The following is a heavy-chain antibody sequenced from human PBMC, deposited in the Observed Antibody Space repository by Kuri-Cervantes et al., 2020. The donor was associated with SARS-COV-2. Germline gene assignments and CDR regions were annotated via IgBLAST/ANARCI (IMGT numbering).Heavy chain of an antibody. V-gene: IGHV3-30*03. J-gene: IGHJ5*02. CDR3: AREPDYDSSGYRGRGWFDP. CDR2: ISHDGKNK. CDR1: GFNFSRTD. D-gene: IGHD3-22*01. Sequence: GESLKISCAASGFNFSRTDMHWVRQAPGKGLEWVAVISHDGKNKKCIASGKGRFTISRDNSQNTLYLHMKSLRSDDTAVYYCAREPDYDSSGYRGRGWFDPWGQGTLVTVSS.